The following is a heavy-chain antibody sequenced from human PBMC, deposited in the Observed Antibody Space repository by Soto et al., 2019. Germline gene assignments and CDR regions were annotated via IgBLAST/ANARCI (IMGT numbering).Heavy chain of an antibody. J-gene: IGHJ4*02. CDR3: ARAVHYYDDSSGYYYGVFYFDY. V-gene: IGHV1-8*01. Sequence: QVKLVQSGAEVKKPGASVKVSCKASGYTFTRYDIHWVRQATGQGLEWLGWMNPNSGNTGYAQKLQGRVTMTRNTSISTVYMELRSLRSEETAVYYSARAVHYYDDSSGYYYGVFYFDYWGQATLVTVSS. CDR2: MNPNSGNT. CDR1: GYTFTRYD. D-gene: IGHD3-22*01.